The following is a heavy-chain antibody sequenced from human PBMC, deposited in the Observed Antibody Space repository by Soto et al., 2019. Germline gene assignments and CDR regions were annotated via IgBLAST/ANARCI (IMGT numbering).Heavy chain of an antibody. Sequence: GGSLRLSCAASGFTFSDHYMDWVRQAPGKGLEWVAVISYDGSNKYYADSVKGRFTISRDNSKNTLYLQMNSLRAEDTAVYYCAKGGYSFDYWGQGTLVTVSS. D-gene: IGHD5-18*01. V-gene: IGHV3-30*18. J-gene: IGHJ4*02. CDR1: GFTFSDHY. CDR3: AKGGYSFDY. CDR2: ISYDGSNK.